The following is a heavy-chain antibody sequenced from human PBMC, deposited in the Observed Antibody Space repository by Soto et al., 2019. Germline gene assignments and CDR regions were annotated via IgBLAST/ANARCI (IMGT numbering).Heavy chain of an antibody. CDR1: GFTFSSYS. CDR3: ARDLSYCTNGVCYSAY. J-gene: IGHJ4*02. D-gene: IGHD2-8*01. Sequence: GGSLRLSCAASGFTFSSYSMNWVRQAPGKGLEWVSSISSSSSYIYYADSVKGRFTISRDNAKNSLYLQMNSLRAEDTAVYYCARDLSYCTNGVCYSAYWGQGTLVTVSS. CDR2: ISSSSSYI. V-gene: IGHV3-21*01.